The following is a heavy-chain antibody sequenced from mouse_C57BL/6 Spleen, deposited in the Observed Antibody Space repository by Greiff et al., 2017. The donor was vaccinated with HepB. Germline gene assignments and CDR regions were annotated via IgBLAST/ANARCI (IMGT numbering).Heavy chain of an antibody. J-gene: IGHJ1*03. V-gene: IGHV3-1*01. D-gene: IGHD1-1*01. Sequence: EVKLQESGPGMVKPSQSLSLTCTVTGYSITSGYDWHWIRHFPGNKLEWMGYISYSGSTNYNPSLKSRISITHDTSKNHFFLKLNSVTTEDTATYYCAREGYGSSYRYFDVWGTGTTVTVSS. CDR2: ISYSGST. CDR3: AREGYGSSYRYFDV. CDR1: GYSITSGYD.